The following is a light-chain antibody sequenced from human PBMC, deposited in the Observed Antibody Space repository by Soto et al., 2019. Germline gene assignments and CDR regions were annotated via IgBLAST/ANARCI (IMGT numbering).Light chain of an antibody. CDR2: EVS. J-gene: IGLJ1*01. V-gene: IGLV2-14*01. Sequence: QSALTQPASVSGSPGQSITIYCSGTSSDVGAYNYVSWYQQHAGKAPQLIIYEVSNRPSGISNLFSGSKSDNTASLTISWLQVEDEADYYSTSYRRGSPYAFGSGTKLTAL. CDR3: TSYRRGSPYA. CDR1: SSDVGAYNY.